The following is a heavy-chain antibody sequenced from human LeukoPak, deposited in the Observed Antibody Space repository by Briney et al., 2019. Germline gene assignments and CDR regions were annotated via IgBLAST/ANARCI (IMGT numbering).Heavy chain of an antibody. V-gene: IGHV3-30-3*01. Sequence: GGSLRLSCAASGFTFSSYAMHWVRQAPGKGLEWVAVISYDGSNKYYADSVKGRFTISRDNSKNTLYLQMNSLRAEDTAVYYCARAVEKLLLWDWGQGTLVAVSS. CDR2: ISYDGSNK. CDR1: GFTFSSYA. J-gene: IGHJ4*02. D-gene: IGHD2/OR15-2a*01. CDR3: ARAVEKLLLWD.